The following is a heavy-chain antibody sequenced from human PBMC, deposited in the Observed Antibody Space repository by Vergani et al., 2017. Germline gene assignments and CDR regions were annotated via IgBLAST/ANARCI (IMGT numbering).Heavy chain of an antibody. J-gene: IGHJ6*03. CDR2: ISYDGSNK. V-gene: IGHV3-30-3*01. CDR3: AGDFSGLIAARPFYYYYYYMDV. D-gene: IGHD6-6*01. Sequence: VQLVESGGGVVQPGRSLRLSCAASGFTFSSYAMHWVRQAPGKGLEWVAVISYDGSNKYYADSVKGRFTISRDNSKNTLYLQMNSLRAEDTAVYYCAGDFSGLIAARPFYYYYYYMDVWGKGTTVTVSS. CDR1: GFTFSSYA.